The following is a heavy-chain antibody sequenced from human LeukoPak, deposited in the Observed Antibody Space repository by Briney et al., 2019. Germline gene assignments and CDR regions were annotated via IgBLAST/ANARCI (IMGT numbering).Heavy chain of an antibody. CDR2: IIPIFGTA. J-gene: IGHJ6*02. V-gene: IGHV1-69*01. Sequence: ASVTVSCTASGGTFSSYAISWVRQAPGQGLEWMGGIIPIFGTANYAQKFQGRATITADESTSTAYMELSSLRSEDTAVYYCASWRTESSLYGMDVWGQGTTVTVSS. CDR3: ASWRTESSLYGMDV. CDR1: GGTFSSYA. D-gene: IGHD1-1*01.